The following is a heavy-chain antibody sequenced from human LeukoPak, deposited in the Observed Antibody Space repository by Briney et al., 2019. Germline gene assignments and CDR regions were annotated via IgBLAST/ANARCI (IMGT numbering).Heavy chain of an antibody. CDR1: GGSFSGYY. D-gene: IGHD3-10*01. CDR3: ASSRAGYYYGSTRPLD. CDR2: INHSEST. J-gene: IGHJ4*02. V-gene: IGHV4-34*01. Sequence: SETLSLTCAVYGGSFSGYYWSWIRQPPGKGLEWIGEINHSESTNYNPSPKSRVTISVDTSKNQFSLKLSSVTAADTAVYYCASSRAGYYYGSTRPLDWGQGTLVTVSS.